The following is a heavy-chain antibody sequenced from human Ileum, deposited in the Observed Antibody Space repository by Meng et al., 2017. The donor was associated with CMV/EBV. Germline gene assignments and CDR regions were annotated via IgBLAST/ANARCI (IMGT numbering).Heavy chain of an antibody. Sequence: PSASTFSAHWMHWVRQAPGKGLVWVSRIKSDGSVTNYADSVKGRFTVSRDNAKNTLYLQMNSLRVEDTAVYYCARGPSGSNYFSGDYWGQGILVTVSS. J-gene: IGHJ4*02. CDR3: ARGPSGSNYFSGDY. CDR2: IKSDGSVT. CDR1: ASTFSAHW. D-gene: IGHD2/OR15-2a*01. V-gene: IGHV3-74*01.